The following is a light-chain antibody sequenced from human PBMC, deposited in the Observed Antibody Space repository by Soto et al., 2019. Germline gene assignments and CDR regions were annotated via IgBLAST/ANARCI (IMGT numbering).Light chain of an antibody. CDR1: SSNIGSNY. V-gene: IGLV1-47*01. J-gene: IGLJ2*01. Sequence: QSVLTQPPSASGTPGQRVTISCSGSSSNIGSNYVYWYHQLPGRAPKLLIYRNNQRPSGVPDRFSGSKSGTSASLAISGLRSEDEADYYCAAWDDSLSGPVFGGGTKLTVL. CDR3: AAWDDSLSGPV. CDR2: RNN.